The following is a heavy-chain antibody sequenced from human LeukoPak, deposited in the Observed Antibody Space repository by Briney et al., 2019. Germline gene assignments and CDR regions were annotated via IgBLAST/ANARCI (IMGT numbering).Heavy chain of an antibody. CDR3: ARHDNFFRNWFDP. D-gene: IGHD3-3*01. CDR2: IYYSGST. Sequence: PSETLSLTCTVSGGSISSSSYYWGWIRQPPGKGLKWIGSIYYSGSTYYNPSLKSRVTISVDTSKNQFSLKLSSVTAADTAVYYCARHDNFFRNWFDPWGQGTLVTVSS. V-gene: IGHV4-39*01. CDR1: GGSISSSSYY. J-gene: IGHJ5*02.